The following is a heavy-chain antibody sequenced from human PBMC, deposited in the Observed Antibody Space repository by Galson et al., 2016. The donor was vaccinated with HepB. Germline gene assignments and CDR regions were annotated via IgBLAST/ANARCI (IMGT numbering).Heavy chain of an antibody. CDR3: ARGGYSSSSSFESWFDP. V-gene: IGHV5-10-1*01. D-gene: IGHD6-6*01. CDR1: GYSFTTYW. CDR2: IDPSDSYT. J-gene: IGHJ5*02. Sequence: QSGAEVKKPGESLRISCKGSGYSFTTYWINWVRQMPGKGLEWMGRIDPSDSYTNYSPSFQGHVTISADKSISTAYLQWNSLKAADTAMYDCARGGYSSSSSFESWFDPWGQGTLVTVSS.